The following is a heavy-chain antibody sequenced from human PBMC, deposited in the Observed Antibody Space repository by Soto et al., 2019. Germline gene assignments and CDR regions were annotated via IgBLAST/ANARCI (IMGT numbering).Heavy chain of an antibody. CDR1: GYSFTSYW. V-gene: IGHV5-10-1*01. Sequence: GESLKISCKGSGYSFTSYWISWVRQMPGKGLEWMGRIDPSDSYTNYSPSFQGHVTISADKSISTAYLQWSSLKASDTAMYYCARHRRYCSGGSCYSYYYYYYGMDVWGQGTTVTVSS. J-gene: IGHJ6*02. D-gene: IGHD2-15*01. CDR3: ARHRRYCSGGSCYSYYYYYYGMDV. CDR2: IDPSDSYT.